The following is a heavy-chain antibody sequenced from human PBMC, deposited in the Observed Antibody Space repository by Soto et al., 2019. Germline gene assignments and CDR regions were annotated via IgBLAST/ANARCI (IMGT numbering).Heavy chain of an antibody. CDR3: ARDRYSGYDWDY. V-gene: IGHV3-48*01. CDR1: GFTFSSYS. J-gene: IGHJ4*02. CDR2: ISSSGSTI. Sequence: EVQLVESGGGLVQPGGSLRLSCAASGFTFSSYSMNWVRQAPGKGLEWVSYISSSGSTIYYADSVKGRFTISRDNAKNSLYLQMNSLRAEDTAVYYCARDRYSGYDWDYWGQGTLVTVSS. D-gene: IGHD5-12*01.